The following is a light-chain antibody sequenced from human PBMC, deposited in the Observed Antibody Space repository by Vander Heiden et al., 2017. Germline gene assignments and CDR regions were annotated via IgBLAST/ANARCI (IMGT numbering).Light chain of an antibody. V-gene: IGLV1-47*01. CDR2: RSD. J-gene: IGLJ2*01. CDR3: AVWDDSLSGVL. Sequence: QSVLTQPPSASGTPGQRVTISCSGSGSNIGRNYVYWYQQPPGAAPKVLMYRSDQRPSGVPDRISGSKSGTSASLAISGLRSEDEATYYCAVWDDSLSGVLFGGGTKLTVL. CDR1: GSNIGRNY.